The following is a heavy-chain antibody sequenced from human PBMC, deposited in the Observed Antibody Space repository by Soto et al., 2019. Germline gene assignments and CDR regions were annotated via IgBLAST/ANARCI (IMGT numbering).Heavy chain of an antibody. Sequence: GGSLRLSCTASGFTFGDYAMSWFRQAPGKGLEWVGFIRSKAYGGTTEYAASVKGRFTISRDDSKSIAHLQMNSLKTEGTAVYYCTRDRGGSGYSYGYFDYWGQGTLVTVSS. CDR1: GFTFGDYA. D-gene: IGHD5-18*01. V-gene: IGHV3-49*03. J-gene: IGHJ4*02. CDR3: TRDRGGSGYSYGYFDY. CDR2: IRSKAYGGTT.